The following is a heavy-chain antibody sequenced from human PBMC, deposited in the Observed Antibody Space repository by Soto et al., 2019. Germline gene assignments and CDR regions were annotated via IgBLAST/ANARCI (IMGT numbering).Heavy chain of an antibody. J-gene: IGHJ4*02. Sequence: QVRLQESGPGLVTPSQTLSLTCTVSGGSITSGRYYWSWIRQRPGKGLEWIGYISYSGTTYYNPSFDSRVTISAETSKNQFSVRLTSVTAADTAVYYCARRIAIAGLFDHWGQGTLVTVSS. V-gene: IGHV4-31*03. D-gene: IGHD6-13*01. CDR1: GGSITSGRYY. CDR3: ARRIAIAGLFDH. CDR2: ISYSGTT.